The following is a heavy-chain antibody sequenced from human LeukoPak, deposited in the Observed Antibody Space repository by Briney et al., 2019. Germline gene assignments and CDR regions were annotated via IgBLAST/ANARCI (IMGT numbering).Heavy chain of an antibody. CDR2: IKPNSGGT. J-gene: IGHJ3*01. D-gene: IGHD1-7*01. CDR3: ARVHGGRELDAFDF. Sequence: GASVKVSCKASGYSFTDYFIHWVRQAPGQRLEWMGWIKPNSGGTHYVQMFQGRVTMTRDTSISTVYMDLSNLKYDDTAVYYCARVHGGRELDAFDFWGQGTMLTVSS. V-gene: IGHV1-2*02. CDR1: GYSFTDYF.